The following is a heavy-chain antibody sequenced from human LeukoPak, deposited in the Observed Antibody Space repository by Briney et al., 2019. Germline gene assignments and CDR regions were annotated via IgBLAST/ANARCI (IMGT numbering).Heavy chain of an antibody. CDR1: GGSISSYY. Sequence: SETLSLTCTVSGGSISSYYWSWIRQPPGKGLEWIGYIYYSGSTNYNPSLKSRVTISVDTSKNQFSLKLSSVTAADTAVYYCARVGLELHYWGQGTLVTVSS. CDR3: ARVGLELHY. V-gene: IGHV4-59*01. D-gene: IGHD1-7*01. CDR2: IYYSGST. J-gene: IGHJ4*02.